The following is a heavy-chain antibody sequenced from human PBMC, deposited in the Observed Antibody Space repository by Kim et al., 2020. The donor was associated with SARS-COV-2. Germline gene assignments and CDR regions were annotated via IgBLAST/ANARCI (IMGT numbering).Heavy chain of an antibody. J-gene: IGHJ4*02. D-gene: IGHD2-2*01. CDR3: AGGLVCSSTSCYYV. Sequence: PSLKGRVTISVDAAKNQFSLKRSSVTAADTAVYYCAGGLVCSSTSCYYVWGQGTLVTVSS. V-gene: IGHV4-34*01.